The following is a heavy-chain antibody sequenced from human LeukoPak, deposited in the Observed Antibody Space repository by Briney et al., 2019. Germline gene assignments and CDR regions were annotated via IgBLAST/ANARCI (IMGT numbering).Heavy chain of an antibody. Sequence: SETLSLTCTVSGGSFEHYFWSWIRQPPGKGLEWIGYVYYTGSTDYSPSLRSRLTVSADTSKNQFSLKLSSVTAADTAVYYCASHRRSHGSEYWGQGTLVTVSS. CDR2: VYYTGST. CDR3: ASHRRSHGSEY. J-gene: IGHJ4*02. CDR1: GGSFEHYF. V-gene: IGHV4-59*01. D-gene: IGHD3-10*01.